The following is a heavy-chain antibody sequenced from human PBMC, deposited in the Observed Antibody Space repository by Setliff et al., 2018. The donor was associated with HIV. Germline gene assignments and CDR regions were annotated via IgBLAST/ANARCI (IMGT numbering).Heavy chain of an antibody. D-gene: IGHD6-13*01. CDR2: IYYSGNT. CDR3: ARVPTSSWYVTTQRTKEYFHH. J-gene: IGHJ1*01. V-gene: IGHV4-39*07. Sequence: SETLSLTCTVSGGSIKSSSYYWGWLRQPPGKGLEWIGSIYYSGNTYYNPSLKSRVTISVDTSRNQFSLRLSSVTAADTAIYYCARVPTSSWYVTTQRTKEYFHHWGQGTLVTVSS. CDR1: GGSIKSSSYY.